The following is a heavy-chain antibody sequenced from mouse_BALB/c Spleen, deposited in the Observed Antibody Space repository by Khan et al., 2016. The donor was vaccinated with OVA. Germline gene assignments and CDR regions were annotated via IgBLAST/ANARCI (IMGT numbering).Heavy chain of an antibody. J-gene: IGHJ4*01. V-gene: IGHV1-9*01. D-gene: IGHD4-1*02. CDR1: GYTFSSYW. CDR3: ARWPTRTGGAMDY. Sequence: QVQLQQSGAELMKPGASVKISCKATGYTFSSYWIEWVKQRPGHGLEWIGEILPGSGSTNYNEKFKGKATFTADTSSNTAYMQLSSLTSEDSAVYYGARWPTRTGGAMDYWGQGTSVTVSS. CDR2: ILPGSGST.